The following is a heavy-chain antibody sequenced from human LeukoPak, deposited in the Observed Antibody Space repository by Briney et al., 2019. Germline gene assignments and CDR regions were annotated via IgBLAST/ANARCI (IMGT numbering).Heavy chain of an antibody. V-gene: IGHV1-8*01. CDR3: VTLLWSGYYTDYYYGMDV. J-gene: IGHJ6*02. D-gene: IGHD3-3*01. Sequence: ASVKVSCEASGYTFTSYDINWVRQATGQGLEWMGWMNPNSGNTGYAQKFQGRVTMTRNTSISTAYMELSSLRSEDTAVYYCVTLLWSGYYTDYYYGMDVWGQGTTVTVSS. CDR1: GYTFTSYD. CDR2: MNPNSGNT.